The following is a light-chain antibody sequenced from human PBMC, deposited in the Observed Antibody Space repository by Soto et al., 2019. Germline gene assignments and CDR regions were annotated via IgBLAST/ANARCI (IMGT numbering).Light chain of an antibody. CDR1: SGSIASNY. J-gene: IGLJ3*02. Sequence: FMLTQPHSVSASPRKTVTISCTRSSGSIASNYVHWYQQRPGSSPTTVIYEGSQRPSGVPDRFSGSIDTSSNSASLTISGLRTEDEADYYCQSFDNNNWVFGGGTKLTVL. CDR3: QSFDNNNWV. V-gene: IGLV6-57*01. CDR2: EGS.